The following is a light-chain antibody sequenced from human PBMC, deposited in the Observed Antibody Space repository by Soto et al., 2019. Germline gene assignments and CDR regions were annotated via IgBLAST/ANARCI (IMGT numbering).Light chain of an antibody. J-gene: IGLJ1*01. CDR1: SSDVGGYNY. V-gene: IGLV2-14*01. CDR2: EVT. CDR3: SSYRSTIVYG. Sequence: QSVLTQPASVSGSPGQSITISCTGTSSDVGGYNYVSWYQQHPGKAPKLMIYEVTHRPSGVSNRFSGSKSGNTASLTISGLQAEDDANYNCSSYRSTIVYGFRTGTKVTV.